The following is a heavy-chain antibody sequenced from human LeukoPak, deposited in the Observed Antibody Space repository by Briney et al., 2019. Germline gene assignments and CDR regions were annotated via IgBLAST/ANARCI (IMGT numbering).Heavy chain of an antibody. V-gene: IGHV4-4*07. CDR2: IYTSGST. Sequence: KPSETLSLTCTVSGGSISSYYWSWIRQSPGKGLEWIGRIYTSGSTNYNPSLKSRVTISVDTPKNQFSLKLSSVTAADTAVYYCARSSSSGWGFRFDPWGQGTLVTVSS. CDR3: ARSSSSGWGFRFDP. CDR1: GGSISSYY. J-gene: IGHJ5*02. D-gene: IGHD6-19*01.